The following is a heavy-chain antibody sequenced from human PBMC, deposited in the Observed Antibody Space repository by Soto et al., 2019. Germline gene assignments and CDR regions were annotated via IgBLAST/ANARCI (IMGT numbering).Heavy chain of an antibody. D-gene: IGHD2-21*02. CDR1: GFTLRNYE. CDR3: ASERLCGADCYFFDN. CDR2: ISGSNNNI. V-gene: IGHV3-48*03. J-gene: IGHJ4*02. Sequence: GGSLRLSCAASGFTLRNYEMNWVRQAPGNGLEWITKISGSNNNIYYADSVRGRFTISRDNAKNSLYLQMNSLRAEDTAIYYCASERLCGADCYFFDNLGQGTQVTVS.